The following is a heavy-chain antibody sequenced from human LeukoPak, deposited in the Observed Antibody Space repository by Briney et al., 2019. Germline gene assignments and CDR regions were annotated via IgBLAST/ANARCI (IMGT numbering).Heavy chain of an antibody. CDR2: IIPILGIA. Sequence: VKVSCXXXXGTFXSXXISWVRQAPGQGLEWMGRIIPILGIANYAQKFQGRVTITADKSTSTAYMELSSLRSEDTAVYYCARDPNYYDSSGYSDYWGQGTLVTVSS. D-gene: IGHD3-22*01. CDR1: XGTFXSXX. V-gene: IGHV1-69*04. CDR3: ARDPNYYDSSGYSDY. J-gene: IGHJ4*02.